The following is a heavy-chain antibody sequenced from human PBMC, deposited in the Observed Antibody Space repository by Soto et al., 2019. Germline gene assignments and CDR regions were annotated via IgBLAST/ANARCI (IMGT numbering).Heavy chain of an antibody. Sequence: GASVKVSCKASGYTFTNYHIHWVRQVPGQGLEWMGIINPGGYSTSYAQKFQGGVTVTRDSSTSTADMELSSLRSEDTAVYYCAGLTSEYYDFGSGPEGAFDIWGQGTMVTFSS. CDR3: AGLTSEYYDFGSGPEGAFDI. D-gene: IGHD3-3*01. CDR1: GYTFTNYH. V-gene: IGHV1-46*01. CDR2: INPGGYST. J-gene: IGHJ3*02.